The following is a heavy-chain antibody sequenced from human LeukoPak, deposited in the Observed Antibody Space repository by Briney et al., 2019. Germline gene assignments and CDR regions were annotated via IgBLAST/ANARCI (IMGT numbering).Heavy chain of an antibody. D-gene: IGHD3-10*01. J-gene: IGHJ4*02. CDR1: GGTFSGYY. CDR2: INHSGST. Sequence: SETLSLTCAVYGGTFSGYYWSWIRQPPGKGLEWIGEINHSGSTNYNPSLKSRVTISVDTSKNQFSLKLSSVTAADTAVYYCARDSYYYGSAFDYWGQGTLVTVSS. CDR3: ARDSYYYGSAFDY. V-gene: IGHV4-34*01.